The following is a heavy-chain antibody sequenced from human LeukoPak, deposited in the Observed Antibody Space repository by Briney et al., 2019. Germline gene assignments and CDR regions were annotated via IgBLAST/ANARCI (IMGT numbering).Heavy chain of an antibody. CDR2: IKCDGSEK. D-gene: IGHD6-19*01. V-gene: IGHV3-52*01. Sequence: PGGSLRLSCAASEFTFSSSWMHWVCQAPEKGLEWVADIKCDGSEKYYVDSVKGRFTISRDNAKNALYLQMNSLRAEDTAVYYCARETREYSSGWYYYYYYMDVWGKGTTVTVSS. CDR3: ARETREYSSGWYYYYYYMDV. J-gene: IGHJ6*03. CDR1: EFTFSSSW.